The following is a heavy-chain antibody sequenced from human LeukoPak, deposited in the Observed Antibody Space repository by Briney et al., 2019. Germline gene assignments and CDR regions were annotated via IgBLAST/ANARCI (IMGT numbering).Heavy chain of an antibody. CDR2: ISGSGGST. J-gene: IGHJ4*02. CDR3: AKGTFGGVIVVSAYYFDY. D-gene: IGHD3-16*02. V-gene: IGHV3-23*01. CDR1: GFTFSSYA. Sequence: GGSLRLSCAASGFTFSSYAMSWVRQAPGKGLEWVSAISGSGGSTYYADSVKGRFTISRDNSKNTLYLQMNSPRAEDTAVYYCAKGTFGGVIVVSAYYFDYWAREPWSPSPQ.